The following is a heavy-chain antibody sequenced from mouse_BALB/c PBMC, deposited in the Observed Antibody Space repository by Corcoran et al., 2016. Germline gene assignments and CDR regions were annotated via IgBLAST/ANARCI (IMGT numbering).Heavy chain of an antibody. CDR3: AKRTKDSSGSYAMDY. V-gene: IGHV1-7*01. CDR2: INPSTGYT. D-gene: IGHD3-2*01. Sequence: QVPLQQSGAELAKPGASVKMSCTASGYTFTSYWMHWVQPMPGQGLEWIGYINPSTGYTEYNQKFKDKATLTADKSSSTAYMQLSSLTSEDSAVYYCAKRTKDSSGSYAMDYWGQGTSVTVSS. J-gene: IGHJ4*01. CDR1: GYTFTSYW.